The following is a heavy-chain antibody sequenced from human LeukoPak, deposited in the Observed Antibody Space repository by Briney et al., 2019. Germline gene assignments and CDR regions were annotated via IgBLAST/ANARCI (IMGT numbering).Heavy chain of an antibody. CDR2: ISSSSSYI. D-gene: IGHD2-15*01. V-gene: IGHV3-21*01. J-gene: IGHJ6*02. Sequence: PGGSLRLSCAASGFTFSSYGMNWVRQAPGKGLEWVSSISSSSSYIYYADSVKGRFTISRDNAKNSLYLQMNSLRAEDTAVYYCARDPLRYCSGGSCYPNYYYGMDVWGQGTTVTVSS. CDR1: GFTFSSYG. CDR3: ARDPLRYCSGGSCYPNYYYGMDV.